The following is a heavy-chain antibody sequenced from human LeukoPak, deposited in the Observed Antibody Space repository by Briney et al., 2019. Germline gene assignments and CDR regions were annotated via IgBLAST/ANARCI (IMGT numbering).Heavy chain of an antibody. CDR2: IYHNGDT. J-gene: IGHJ3*02. CDR3: ARKIRGVDAFDI. Sequence: TSETLSLTCTVSGGSMTSYYWTWIRQPPGKGLEWIGYIYHNGDTNYNPSLKSRVTISVDTSKNQFPLKLSSVTAADTAVYYCARKIRGVDAFDIWGQGTMVTVSS. D-gene: IGHD3-10*01. CDR1: GGSMTSYY. V-gene: IGHV4-59*01.